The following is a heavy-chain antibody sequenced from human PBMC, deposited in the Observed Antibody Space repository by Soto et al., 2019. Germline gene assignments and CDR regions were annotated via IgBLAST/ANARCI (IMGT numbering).Heavy chain of an antibody. CDR3: ARGKNYYDSSAPGY. Sequence: GGSLRLSCAASGFTFSSYSMNWVRQAPGKGLEWVSSISSSSSYIYYADSVKSRFTISRDNAKNSLYLQMNSLTAADTAVYYCARGKNYYDSSAPGYWGQGTLVTVSS. V-gene: IGHV3-21*01. CDR2: ISSSSSYI. D-gene: IGHD3-22*01. J-gene: IGHJ4*02. CDR1: GFTFSSYS.